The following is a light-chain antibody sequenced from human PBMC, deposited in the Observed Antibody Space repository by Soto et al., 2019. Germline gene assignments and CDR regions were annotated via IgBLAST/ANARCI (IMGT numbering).Light chain of an antibody. CDR3: CLYVGGRTYL. CDR1: VGL. J-gene: IGLJ1*01. V-gene: IGLV2-23*01. Sequence: QSALTQPASVSGSPGQSITISCTGTVGLVSWYQQHPGKVPKLIIDDDTKRPSGVSSRFSGSKSGNTASLTISGLQTEDEADYYCCLYVGGRTYLFGTGTKVTVL. CDR2: DDT.